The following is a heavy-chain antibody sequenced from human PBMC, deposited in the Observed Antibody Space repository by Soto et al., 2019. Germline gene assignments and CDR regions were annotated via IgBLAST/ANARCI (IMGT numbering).Heavy chain of an antibody. V-gene: IGHV4-30-2*01. CDR2: IYHSGST. D-gene: IGHD6-13*01. CDR3: ARVGAAAGQLDY. J-gene: IGHJ4*02. CDR1: GGSISSAGYS. Sequence: TLSLTCAVSGGSISSAGYSWSRIRQPPGKGLEWIGYIYHSGSTYYNPSLKSRVTMSIDRSKNQFSLKLSSVTAADTAVYYCARVGAAAGQLDYWGQGTLVTVSS.